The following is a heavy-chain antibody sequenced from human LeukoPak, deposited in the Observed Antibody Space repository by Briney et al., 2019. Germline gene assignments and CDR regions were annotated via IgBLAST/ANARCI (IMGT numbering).Heavy chain of an antibody. CDR2: IIPIFGTA. V-gene: IGHV1-69*13. J-gene: IGHJ5*02. D-gene: IGHD3-22*01. Sequence: VASVKVSCKASGGTFSSYAISWVRQAPGQGLEWMGGIIPIFGTANYAQKFQGRVTITADESTSTAYMELSSLRSEDTAVYYCARGGSGSRGWFDPWGQGTLVTVSS. CDR3: ARGGSGSRGWFDP. CDR1: GGTFSSYA.